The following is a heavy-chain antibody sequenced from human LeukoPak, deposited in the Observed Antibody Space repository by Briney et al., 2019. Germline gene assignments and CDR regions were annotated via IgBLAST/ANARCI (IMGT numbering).Heavy chain of an antibody. CDR1: GFTFNTMA. J-gene: IGHJ4*02. CDR2: MSGSGGTT. V-gene: IGHV3-23*01. Sequence: GGSVRLSCAASGFTFNTMAMTWVRQAPGKGLEWVSAMSGSGGTTYYADSVKGRFTISRDNSKNTVFLQMDSLRADDTAVYYCAKDQGYWGQGTLVTVSS. CDR3: AKDQGY.